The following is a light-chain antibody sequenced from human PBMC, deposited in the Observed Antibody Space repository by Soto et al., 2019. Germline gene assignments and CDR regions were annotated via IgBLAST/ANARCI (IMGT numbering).Light chain of an antibody. J-gene: IGKJ4*01. CDR3: QQRSNWPSLT. CDR2: DAS. V-gene: IGKV3-11*01. CDR1: QSVSSY. Sequence: EIVLTQSPATLSLSPGERATLSCRASQSVSSYLAWYQQKPGQAPRLLIDDASNRATGIPARFSGSGSGTDLNLTISSLEPEDFAVYYCQQRSNWPSLTFGGGTKLEIK.